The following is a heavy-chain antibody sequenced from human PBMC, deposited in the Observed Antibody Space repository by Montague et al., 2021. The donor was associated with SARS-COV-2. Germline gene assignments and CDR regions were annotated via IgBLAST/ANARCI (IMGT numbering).Heavy chain of an antibody. J-gene: IGHJ4*02. V-gene: IGHV4-34*01. CDR1: RGSFHIFS. D-gene: IGHD3-22*01. CDR3: ARGTRVVGITPGFRY. Sequence: SETLSLTCAVYRGSFHIFSWGWIRQSPGKGLEWIGEIDHSGNTKYNPSLESRATISVDTSKNQFSLNLTSVTAADTAVYYCARGTRVVGITPGFRYWGQGTQVAVSS. CDR2: IDHSGNT.